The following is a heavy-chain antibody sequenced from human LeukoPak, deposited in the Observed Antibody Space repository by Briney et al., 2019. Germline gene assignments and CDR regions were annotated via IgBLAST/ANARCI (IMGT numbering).Heavy chain of an antibody. V-gene: IGHV1-69*13. D-gene: IGHD2-2*01. CDR1: GGTFSSYA. J-gene: IGHJ4*02. CDR2: IIPIFGTA. CDR3: ARIYGGYCSSTSCHFDY. Sequence: SVKVSCKASGGTFSSYAISWVRQAPGQGLEWMGGIIPIFGTANYAQKFQGRVTITADESTSTAYMELSSLRSEDTAVYYCARIYGGYCSSTSCHFDYWGQGTLVTVSS.